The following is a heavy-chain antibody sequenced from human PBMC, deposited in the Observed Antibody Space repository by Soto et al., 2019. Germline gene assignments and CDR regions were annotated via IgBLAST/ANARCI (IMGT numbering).Heavy chain of an antibody. CDR1: GYDFTTYG. CDR3: ARGRYGDY. V-gene: IGHV1-18*01. D-gene: IGHD1-1*01. CDR2: ISAHNGNT. Sequence: QVHLVQSGAEVKKPGASVKVSCKGSGYDFTTYGITWVRQAPGQGLEWMAWISAHNGNTDYAQKLQGRVTVTRHTSTSTAYMELRSLRSDDTAVYYWARGRYGDYWGQGALVTVSS. J-gene: IGHJ4*02.